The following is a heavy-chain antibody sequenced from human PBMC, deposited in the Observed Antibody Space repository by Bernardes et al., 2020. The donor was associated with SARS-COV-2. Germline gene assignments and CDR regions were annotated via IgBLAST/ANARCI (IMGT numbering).Heavy chain of an antibody. Sequence: SETLSLTCAVSGGSISSGGYSWSWIRQPPWKGLEWIGYIYHSGSTYYNPSLKSRVTISVDRSKNQFSLKLSSVTAADTALYYCAKLDDYGDYVDYWGQGTLVTVSS. CDR1: GGSISSGGYS. V-gene: IGHV4-30-2*01. CDR2: IYHSGST. J-gene: IGHJ4*02. D-gene: IGHD4-17*01. CDR3: AKLDDYGDYVDY.